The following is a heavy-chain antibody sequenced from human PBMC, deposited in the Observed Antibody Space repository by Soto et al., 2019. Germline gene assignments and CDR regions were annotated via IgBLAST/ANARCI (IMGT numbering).Heavy chain of an antibody. Sequence: QVQLVQSGAEVKKPGSSVKVSCKASGGTFSSYAISWVRQAPGQGLEWMGGIIPIFGTANYAQKFQGRVTITADESTSTAYMELSSPRSEDTAVYYCASHGITGTWVYYYGMDVWGQGTTVTVSS. CDR2: IIPIFGTA. D-gene: IGHD1-7*01. V-gene: IGHV1-69*12. CDR1: GGTFSSYA. J-gene: IGHJ6*02. CDR3: ASHGITGTWVYYYGMDV.